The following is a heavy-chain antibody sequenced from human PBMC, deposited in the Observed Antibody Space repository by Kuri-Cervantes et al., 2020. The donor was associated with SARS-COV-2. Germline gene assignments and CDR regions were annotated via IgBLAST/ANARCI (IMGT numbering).Heavy chain of an antibody. Sequence: SETLSLTCTVSGGSISSGGYYWSWIRQPPGKGLEWIGYIYHSGSTYYNPSLKSRVTISVDSSKNQFSLKLSSVTAADTAVYYCAGATSRPTIAAAGYFDSWGQGILVTVSS. V-gene: IGHV4-30-2*01. J-gene: IGHJ4*02. CDR2: IYHSGST. CDR1: GGSISSGGYY. CDR3: AGATSRPTIAAAGYFDS. D-gene: IGHD6-25*01.